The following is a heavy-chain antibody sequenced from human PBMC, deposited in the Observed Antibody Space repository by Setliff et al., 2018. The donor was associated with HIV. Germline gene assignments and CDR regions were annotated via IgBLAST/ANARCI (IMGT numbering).Heavy chain of an antibody. CDR3: SRSRNLDY. CDR2: IVPVFGDT. Sequence: ASVKVSCKASGDTFSIHPISWVRQAPGRGLEWIGGIVPVFGDTKYSQKFQARLTFTRDTSASTVYMELSSLRSEDTAMYYCSRSRNLDYWGQGTLVTVSS. D-gene: IGHD4-4*01. V-gene: IGHV1-3*01. J-gene: IGHJ4*02. CDR1: GDTFSIHP.